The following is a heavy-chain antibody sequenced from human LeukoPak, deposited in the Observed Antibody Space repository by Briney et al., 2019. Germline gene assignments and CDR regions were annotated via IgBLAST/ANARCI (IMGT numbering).Heavy chain of an antibody. CDR1: GGSINSNSHY. V-gene: IGHV4-39*07. CDR3: ARDPYGDYGGDAFDI. D-gene: IGHD4-17*01. J-gene: IGHJ3*02. CDR2: IYYSGST. Sequence: SETLSLTCTVSGGSINSNSHYWGWIRQPPGKGLEWIGSIYYSGSTYYNPSLESRVTISVDRSKNQFSLKLSSVTAADTAVYYCARDPYGDYGGDAFDIWGQGTMVTVSS.